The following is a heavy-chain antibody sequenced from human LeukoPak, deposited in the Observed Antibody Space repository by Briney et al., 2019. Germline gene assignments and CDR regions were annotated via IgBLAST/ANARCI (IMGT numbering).Heavy chain of an antibody. J-gene: IGHJ6*03. Sequence: PSGTLSLTCAVSGGSISSSNWWSWIRQPPGKGLEWIGYIYYSGSTNYNPSLKSRVTISVDTSKNQFSLKLSSVTAADTAVYYCARTTEGGYTYGYFYYYYMDVWGKGTTVTISS. V-gene: IGHV4-61*01. CDR2: IYYSGST. CDR1: GGSISSSNW. D-gene: IGHD5-18*01. CDR3: ARTTEGGYTYGYFYYYYMDV.